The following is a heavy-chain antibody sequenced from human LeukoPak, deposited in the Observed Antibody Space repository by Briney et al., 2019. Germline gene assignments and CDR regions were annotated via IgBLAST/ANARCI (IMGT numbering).Heavy chain of an antibody. CDR3: ARDRLAYCGGDCIPGAFDI. V-gene: IGHV1-69*04. CDR1: GGTFSSYA. CDR2: IIPILGIA. Sequence: SVKVSCKASGGTFSSYAISWVRQAPGQGFEWMGRIIPILGIANYAQKFQGRVTITADKSTSTAYMELSSLRSEDTAVYYCARDRLAYCGGDCIPGAFDIWGQGTMVTVSS. J-gene: IGHJ3*02. D-gene: IGHD2-21*02.